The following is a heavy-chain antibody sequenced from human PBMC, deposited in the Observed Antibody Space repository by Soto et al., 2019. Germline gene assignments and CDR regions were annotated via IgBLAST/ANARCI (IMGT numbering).Heavy chain of an antibody. J-gene: IGHJ4*02. D-gene: IGHD6-25*01. CDR1: GGSITTSNW. Sequence: QVQLQESGPGLVKPSGTLSLTCVVSGGSITTSNWWTWVRQTPGTGLEWVGEIYHSGSTDYNPSLRGRVTISVDKSKNHFSLKLTSMTAADTALYYCASRVWAALDYWGQGTLVTVSS. V-gene: IGHV4-4*02. CDR2: IYHSGST. CDR3: ASRVWAALDY.